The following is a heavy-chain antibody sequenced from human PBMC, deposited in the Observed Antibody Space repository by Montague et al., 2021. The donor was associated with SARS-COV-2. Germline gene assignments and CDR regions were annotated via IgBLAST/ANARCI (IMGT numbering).Heavy chain of an antibody. D-gene: IGHD1-26*01. V-gene: IGHV4-59*02. Sequence: SETLSLTCTVSGDSVSHDFWTWIRQPPGKGLEGIGYVYYSRSSSYNPSLRGRVSIAVDTSKNQFSLRLSTVTAADTAIYYCVRDPAPSGSGTFYDYWGQGTLVAVSS. CDR1: GDSVSHDF. CDR2: VYYSRSS. CDR3: VRDPAPSGSGTFYDY. J-gene: IGHJ4*02.